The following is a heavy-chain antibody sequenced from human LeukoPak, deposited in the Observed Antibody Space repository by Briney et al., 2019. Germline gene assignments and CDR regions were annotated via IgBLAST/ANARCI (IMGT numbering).Heavy chain of an antibody. J-gene: IGHJ3*02. CDR2: ISSGSSCI. V-gene: IGHV3-21*01. Sequence: PGGSLRLSCAASGFTFSSYSMNWVRQAPGKGLEWVSSISSGSSCIYYADSVKGRFTISRDNAKNSLYLQMNSLRAEDTAVYYCARDQGVVAANRDDAFDIWGQGTMVTVSS. D-gene: IGHD2-15*01. CDR1: GFTFSSYS. CDR3: ARDQGVVAANRDDAFDI.